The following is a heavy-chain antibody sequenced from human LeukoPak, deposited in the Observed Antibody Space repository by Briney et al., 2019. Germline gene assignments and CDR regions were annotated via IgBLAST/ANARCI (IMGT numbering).Heavy chain of an antibody. CDR1: GYSISSGYY. J-gene: IGHJ4*02. Sequence: SETLSLTCTVSGYSISSGYYWGWIRQPPGKGLEWIGSIYHSGSTYYNPSLKIRVTISVDTSKNQFSLKLSSVTAADTAVYYCARFWYSSGWSYFDYWGQGTLVTVSS. CDR3: ARFWYSSGWSYFDY. V-gene: IGHV4-38-2*02. D-gene: IGHD6-19*01. CDR2: IYHSGST.